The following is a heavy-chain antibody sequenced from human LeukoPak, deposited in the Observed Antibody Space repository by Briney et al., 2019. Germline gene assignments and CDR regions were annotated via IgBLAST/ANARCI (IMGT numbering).Heavy chain of an antibody. J-gene: IGHJ4*02. CDR3: ARDTGKSGYPDY. CDR2: IYSSGII. D-gene: IGHD3-3*01. CDR1: GGSISRYY. Sequence: SETLSLTCTVSGGSISRYYWSWIRQPAGKAPEWIGRIYSSGIINYNPSLKSRVTMSLDNSKNQLSLKLSYVTAADTAVYYCARDTGKSGYPDYWGQGTLVTVSS. V-gene: IGHV4-4*07.